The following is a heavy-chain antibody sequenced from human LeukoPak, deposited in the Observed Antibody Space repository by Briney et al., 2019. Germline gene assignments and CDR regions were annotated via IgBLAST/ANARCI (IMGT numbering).Heavy chain of an antibody. CDR2: ISDDGYGT. Sequence: GGSLRLSCAASGFNFDDNVMHWVRQAPGKGLEWVSLISDDGYGTYYADSVKGRFTISRDNSKNSLYLQMNSLRSEDTALYYCATMGPLDYWGQGTLVTASS. V-gene: IGHV3-43*02. CDR1: GFNFDDNV. D-gene: IGHD4/OR15-4a*01. CDR3: ATMGPLDY. J-gene: IGHJ4*02.